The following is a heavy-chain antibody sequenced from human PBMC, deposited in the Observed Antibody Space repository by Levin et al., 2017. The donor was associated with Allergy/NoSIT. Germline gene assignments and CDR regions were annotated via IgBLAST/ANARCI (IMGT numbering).Heavy chain of an antibody. CDR3: ANSGTNRFDAFDI. J-gene: IGHJ3*02. D-gene: IGHD1-26*01. Sequence: PSETLSLTCSVSGGSVSSGSYYWSWIRQPPGKGLEWIGYIYNSGITNYNPSLKSRVTISVDTSKDQFSLKLSSVTAADTAIYYCANSGTNRFDAFDIWGQGTMVTVSS. CDR2: IYNSGIT. CDR1: GGSVSSGSYY. V-gene: IGHV4-61*01.